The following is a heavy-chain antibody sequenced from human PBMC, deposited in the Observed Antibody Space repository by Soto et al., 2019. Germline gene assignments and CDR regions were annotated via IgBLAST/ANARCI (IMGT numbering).Heavy chain of an antibody. CDR3: AKDLDVAPGFFDY. D-gene: IGHD3-3*01. CDR1: GFTFSSYA. CDR2: ISGSGGST. V-gene: IGHV3-23*01. J-gene: IGHJ4*02. Sequence: VGSLRLSCAASGFTFSSYAMSWVRQAPGKGLEWVSAISGSGGSTYYADSVKGRFTISRDNSKNTLYLQMNSLRAEDTAVYYCAKDLDVAPGFFDYWGQGTLVTVSS.